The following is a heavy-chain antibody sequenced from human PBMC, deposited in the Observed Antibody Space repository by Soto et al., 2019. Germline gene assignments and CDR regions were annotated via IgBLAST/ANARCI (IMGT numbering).Heavy chain of an antibody. V-gene: IGHV3-30*18. D-gene: IGHD3-10*01. CDR2: ISYDGSNK. Sequence: VQLVESGGGLVKPGGSLRLSCAASGFTFSSYSMNWVRQAPGKGLEWVAVISYDGSNKYYADSVKGRFTISRDNSKNTLYLQMNSLRAEDTAVYYCAKSSPGYYYGMDVW. J-gene: IGHJ6*01. CDR1: GFTFSSYS. CDR3: AKSSPGYYYGMDV.